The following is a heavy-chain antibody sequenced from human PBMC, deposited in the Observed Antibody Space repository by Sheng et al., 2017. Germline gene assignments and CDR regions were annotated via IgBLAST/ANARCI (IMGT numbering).Heavy chain of an antibody. J-gene: IGHJ5*02. D-gene: IGHD2-15*01. V-gene: IGHV3-7*01. CDR3: ARDIGYCSGGSCSYNWFDP. Sequence: EVQLVESGGGLVQPGGSLRLSCAASGFTFSSYWMSWVRQAPGKGLEWVANIKQDGSEKYYVDSVKGRFTISRDNAKNSLYLQMNSLRAEDTAVYYCARDIGYCSGGSCSYNWFDPWGQGTLVTVSS. CDR1: GFTFSSYW. CDR2: IKQDGSEK.